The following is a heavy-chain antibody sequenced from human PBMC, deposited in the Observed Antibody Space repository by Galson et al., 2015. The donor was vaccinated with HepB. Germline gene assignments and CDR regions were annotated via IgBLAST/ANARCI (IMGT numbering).Heavy chain of an antibody. CDR3: ARGGDGDLYYFDF. CDR1: GFTFSGSA. V-gene: IGHV3-33*08. Sequence: SLRLSCAASGFTFSGSAIHWVRQAPGKGLEWLAITWFDGSRTYYADSVKGRFIVSRDNTKNTLYLQMNSLRAEDTAVYYCARGGDGDLYYFDFWGQGTLVTVSS. CDR2: TWFDGSRT. J-gene: IGHJ4*02. D-gene: IGHD4-17*01.